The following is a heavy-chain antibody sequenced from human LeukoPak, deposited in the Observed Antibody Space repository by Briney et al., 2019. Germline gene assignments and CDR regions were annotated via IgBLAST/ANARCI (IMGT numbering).Heavy chain of an antibody. D-gene: IGHD6-6*01. CDR1: GFTFDDYG. J-gene: IGHJ4*02. V-gene: IGHV3-20*04. CDR3: ARGGYSSSSEGQFDY. Sequence: GGSLRLSCAASGFTFDDYGMSWVRQAPGKGLEWVSGINWNGGSTSYADSVKGRFTISRDTAKNSLYLQMNSLRAEDTALYYCARGGYSSSSEGQFDYWGQGTLVTVSS. CDR2: INWNGGST.